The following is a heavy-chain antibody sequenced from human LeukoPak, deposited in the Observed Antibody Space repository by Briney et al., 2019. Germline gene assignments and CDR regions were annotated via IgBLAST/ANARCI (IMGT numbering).Heavy chain of an antibody. J-gene: IGHJ5*02. CDR2: INHSGST. CDR1: GGSISSSSYY. V-gene: IGHV4-39*07. Sequence: SETLSLTCAVSGGSISSSSYYWSWIRQPPGKGLEWIGEINHSGSTNYNPSLKSRVTMSVDTSKNQFSLKLSSVTAADTAVYYCARESYYYDSSAIIGDWFDPWGQGTLVTVSS. CDR3: ARESYYYDSSAIIGDWFDP. D-gene: IGHD3-22*01.